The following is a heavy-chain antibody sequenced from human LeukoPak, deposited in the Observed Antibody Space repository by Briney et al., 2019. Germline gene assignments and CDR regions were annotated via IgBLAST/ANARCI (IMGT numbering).Heavy chain of an antibody. Sequence: ASVKVSCKASGYTFTSYDINWVRQATGQGLEWMGWMNPNSGNTGYAQKFQGRVTMTTNTSISTAYMELSSLRSEDTAVYYCARGHIVVVPARLGEYYYYGMDVWGQGTTVTVSS. CDR2: MNPNSGNT. V-gene: IGHV1-8*01. CDR3: ARGHIVVVPARLGEYYYYGMDV. D-gene: IGHD2-2*01. J-gene: IGHJ6*02. CDR1: GYTFTSYD.